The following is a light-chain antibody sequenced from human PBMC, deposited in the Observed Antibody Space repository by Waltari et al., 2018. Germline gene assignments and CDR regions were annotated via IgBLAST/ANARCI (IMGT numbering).Light chain of an antibody. V-gene: IGKV2D-29*01. J-gene: IGKJ1*01. Sequence: VLTQPQLSLSVTPGQPPSSPCRSSRTLLYSNGKTYLYWYLQKPGQPPQLLIYEVSNRLSGVPDRFSGSGSGTDFTLKISRVEAGDVGVYYCMQTIQPRTFGQGTKVEIK. CDR1: RTLLYSNGKTY. CDR3: MQTIQPRT. CDR2: EVS.